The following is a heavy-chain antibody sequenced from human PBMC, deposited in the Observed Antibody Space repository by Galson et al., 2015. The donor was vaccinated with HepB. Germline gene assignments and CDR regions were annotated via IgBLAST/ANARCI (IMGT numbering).Heavy chain of an antibody. CDR3: ARDWGGTFRWYFDL. Sequence: SLRLSCAASGFTFSNYWMHWVRQAPGKGLVWVSRTNSDGSSTSYADSVRGRFTISRDNAKNTLYLQVNSLRAEDTAVYYCARDWGGTFRWYFDLWGRGTLVTVSS. V-gene: IGHV3-74*01. J-gene: IGHJ2*01. CDR1: GFTFSNYW. CDR2: TNSDGSST. D-gene: IGHD2-21*01.